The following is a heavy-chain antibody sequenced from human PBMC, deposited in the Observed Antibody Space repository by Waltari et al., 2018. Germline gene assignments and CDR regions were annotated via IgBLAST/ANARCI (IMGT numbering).Heavy chain of an antibody. CDR3: ARRIAGDWFDP. CDR1: GYSISSGYY. Sequence: QVQLQESGPGLVKPSETLSLTCAVSGYSISSGYYWGWIRQPPGKGLEWIGSIYHSGSTYYNPSIKSRVTISVDTSKNQFSLKLSSVTAADTAVYYCARRIAGDWFDPWGQGTLVTVSS. D-gene: IGHD6-13*01. V-gene: IGHV4-38-2*01. CDR2: IYHSGST. J-gene: IGHJ5*02.